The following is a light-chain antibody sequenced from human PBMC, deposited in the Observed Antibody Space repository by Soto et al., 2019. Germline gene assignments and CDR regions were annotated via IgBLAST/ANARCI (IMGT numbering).Light chain of an antibody. J-gene: IGKJ1*01. Sequence: AIRRTRLPPPHSAPTGDRVTITSRASRGIASNLAGYHQKPGKALNLMIYAASTLQSGVPSRFSGSGSGTDFTLTISCLQSEDFATYYCQQYYSYPRTFGQGTKVEIK. V-gene: IGKV1-8*01. CDR2: AAS. CDR1: RGIASN. CDR3: QQYYSYPRT.